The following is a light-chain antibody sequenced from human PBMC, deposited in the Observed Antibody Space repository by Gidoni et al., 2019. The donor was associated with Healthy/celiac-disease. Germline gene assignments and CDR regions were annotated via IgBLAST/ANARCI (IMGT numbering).Light chain of an antibody. CDR2: WAS. CDR1: QSVVYSTNNKNY. J-gene: IGKJ1*01. CDR3: QKCYSTPPT. Sequence: DIVMTQPPDSLALSLGERATINGKSSQSVVYSTNNKNYLDWYQQKPGQPPKLHIYWASTRESGVPDRFSGSGSETNFTISSRNLQDEDVAVCYCQKCYSTPPTFGQGTKVEIK. V-gene: IGKV4-1*01.